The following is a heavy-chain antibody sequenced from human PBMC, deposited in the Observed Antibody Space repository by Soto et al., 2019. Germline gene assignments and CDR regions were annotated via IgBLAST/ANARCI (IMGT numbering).Heavy chain of an antibody. CDR3: ARGPITMVRASPAYFQH. CDR1: GFTVSSNY. V-gene: IGHV3-53*04. Sequence: EVQLVESGGGLVQPGGSLRLSCAASGFTVSSNYMSWVRQAPGKGLEWVSVIYSGGSTYYADSVKGRFTISRHNSKNTLYLQMNSLRAEDTAVYYGARGPITMVRASPAYFQHWGQGTLVTVSS. CDR2: IYSGGST. D-gene: IGHD3-10*01. J-gene: IGHJ1*01.